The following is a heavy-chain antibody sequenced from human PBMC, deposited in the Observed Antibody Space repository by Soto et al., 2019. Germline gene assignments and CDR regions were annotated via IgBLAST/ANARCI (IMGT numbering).Heavy chain of an antibody. CDR3: AKAPVEVGLSDFEN. CDR1: GFIFSSYG. D-gene: IGHD2-15*01. Sequence: EVQLLESGGGLVQPGGSLRLSCAASGFIFSSYGMGWVRQAPGKGLEWVSSVSGYGGSTWYADSVKGRFTISRDNSKNTLYLQMESLRVEDTAVYFCAKAPVEVGLSDFENCGQGTLVTVSS. J-gene: IGHJ4*02. V-gene: IGHV3-23*01. CDR2: VSGYGGST.